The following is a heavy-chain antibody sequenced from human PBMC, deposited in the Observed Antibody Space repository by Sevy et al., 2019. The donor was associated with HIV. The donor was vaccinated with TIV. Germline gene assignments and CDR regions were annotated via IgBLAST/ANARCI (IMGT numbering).Heavy chain of an antibody. CDR3: ADSSGYYQLDY. Sequence: GGSLRLSCAASGFTFSSYAMHWVRQAPGKGLEWVAVISYDGGNKYYADSVKGRFTISRDNSKNTLYLQMNSLRAEDTAVYYCADSSGYYQLDYWGQGTLVTVSS. CDR1: GFTFSSYA. V-gene: IGHV3-30-3*01. CDR2: ISYDGGNK. J-gene: IGHJ4*02. D-gene: IGHD3-22*01.